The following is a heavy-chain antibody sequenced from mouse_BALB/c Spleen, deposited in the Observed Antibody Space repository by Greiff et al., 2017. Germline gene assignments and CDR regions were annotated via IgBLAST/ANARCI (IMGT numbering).Heavy chain of an antibody. CDR3: ARLPSRSAMDY. CDR2: ILPGSGST. D-gene: IGHD6-1*01. V-gene: IGHV1-9*01. CDR1: GYTFSSYW. Sequence: QVQLQQSGAELMKPGASVKISCKATGYTFSSYWIEWVKQRPGHGLEWIGEILPGSGSTNYNEKFKGKATFTADTSSNTAYMQLSSLTSEDSAVYYCARLPSRSAMDYWGQGTSVTVSS. J-gene: IGHJ4*01.